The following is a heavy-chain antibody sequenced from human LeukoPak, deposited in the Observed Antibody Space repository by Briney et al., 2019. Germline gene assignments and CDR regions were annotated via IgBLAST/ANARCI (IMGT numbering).Heavy chain of an antibody. J-gene: IGHJ4*02. CDR2: IYTGDSES. CDR1: GYTFSNYW. V-gene: IGHV5-51*01. D-gene: IGHD6-19*01. CDR3: ARRAYSSGHKAYFDY. Sequence: GAALKISCKGSGYTFSNYWIGWVRQMPGKGLEWMGIIYTGDSESRSSPSFQGQVIISADKSISTANLQWNSLKASDTAVYYCARRAYSSGHKAYFDYWGQGTLVTVSS.